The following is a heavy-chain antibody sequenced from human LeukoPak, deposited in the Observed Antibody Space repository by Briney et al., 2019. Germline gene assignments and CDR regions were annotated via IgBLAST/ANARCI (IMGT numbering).Heavy chain of an antibody. V-gene: IGHV4-30-4*01. Sequence: SETLSLTCTVSGGSISRGDYYWSWIRQPPGKGLEWIGYMYYSGSTYYNPSLKSRVVISVDTSKNQFSLKLSSVTAADTAVYYCARPYYYDSRIDPWGQGTLVTVSS. CDR3: ARPYYYDSRIDP. J-gene: IGHJ5*02. CDR2: MYYSGST. CDR1: GGSISRGDYY. D-gene: IGHD3-22*01.